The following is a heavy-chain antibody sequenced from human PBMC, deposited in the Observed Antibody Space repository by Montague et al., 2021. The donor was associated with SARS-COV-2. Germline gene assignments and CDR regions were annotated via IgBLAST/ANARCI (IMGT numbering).Heavy chain of an antibody. CDR3: ARDKAEYIVVVPAVPLTYGMDV. CDR2: IYYSGST. CDR1: GGSISSSSYY. D-gene: IGHD2-2*01. Sequence: SETLSLTCTVSGGSISSSSYYWGWILQPPGKGLEWIGSIYYSGSTYYNPSLKSRVTISVDTSKNQFSLKLSSVTAADTAVYYCARDKAEYIVVVPAVPLTYGMDVWGQGTTVTVSS. J-gene: IGHJ6*02. V-gene: IGHV4-39*07.